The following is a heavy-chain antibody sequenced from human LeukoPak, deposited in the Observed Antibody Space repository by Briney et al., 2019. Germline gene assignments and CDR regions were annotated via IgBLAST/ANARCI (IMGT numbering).Heavy chain of an antibody. CDR2: ISAYKCNT. CDR3: ARVGRAVAGTSYNWFDP. V-gene: IGHV1-18*01. CDR1: GYTFTSYG. J-gene: IGHJ5*02. Sequence: ASVKVSCKASGYTFTSYGISWVRQAPGQGLEGMGWISAYKCNTNYAQKLQGRVTMTTDTSTSTPYVELRSLRSDDTAVYYCARVGRAVAGTSYNWFDPWGQGTLVTVSS. D-gene: IGHD6-19*01.